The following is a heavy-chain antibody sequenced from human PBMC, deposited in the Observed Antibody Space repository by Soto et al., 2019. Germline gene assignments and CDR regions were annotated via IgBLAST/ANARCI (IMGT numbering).Heavy chain of an antibody. Sequence: SQTLSLTCSISGDSVPRNSAACTWIRQSPSRGLEWLGRTYYRSKWYNDYAVSVKSRITINPDTSKNQFSLQLNSVTPEDTAVSYCARGSPVAVPGAFDIWGQGTMVTVSS. CDR1: GDSVPRNSAA. D-gene: IGHD6-19*01. J-gene: IGHJ3*02. CDR2: TYYRSKWYN. V-gene: IGHV6-1*01. CDR3: ARGSPVAVPGAFDI.